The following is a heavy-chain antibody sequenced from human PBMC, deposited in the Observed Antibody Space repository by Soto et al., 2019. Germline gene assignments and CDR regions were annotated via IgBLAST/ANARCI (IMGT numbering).Heavy chain of an antibody. CDR2: IIPILGIA. V-gene: IGHV1-69*02. D-gene: IGHD2-21*02. Sequence: SVKVSCKASGGTFSSYTISWVRQAPGQGLEWMGRIIPILGIANYAQKFQGRVTITADKSTSTAYMELSSLRSEDTAVYYCASPAEECVFDCYSPLSYGMDVWCPGTMVTVFS. CDR1: GGTFSSYT. CDR3: ASPAEECVFDCYSPLSYGMDV. J-gene: IGHJ6*02.